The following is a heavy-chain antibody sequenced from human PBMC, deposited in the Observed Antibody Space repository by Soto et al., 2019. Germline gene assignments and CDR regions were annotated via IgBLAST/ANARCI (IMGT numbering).Heavy chain of an antibody. D-gene: IGHD3-10*01. CDR3: ASSYYYGSGAILRGAFDI. Sequence: SETLSLTCTVSGGSISSYYWSWIRQPPGKGLEWIGYIYYSGSTNYNPSLKSRVTISVDTSKNQFSVKLSSVTAADTAVYYCASSYYYGSGAILRGAFDIWGQGTMVTVSS. CDR2: IYYSGST. CDR1: GGSISSYY. J-gene: IGHJ3*02. V-gene: IGHV4-59*01.